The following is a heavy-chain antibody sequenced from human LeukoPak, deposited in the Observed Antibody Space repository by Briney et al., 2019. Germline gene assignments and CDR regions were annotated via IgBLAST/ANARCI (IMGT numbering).Heavy chain of an antibody. CDR1: GYSFTSYW. Sequence: GESLKISCKGSGYSFTSYWIGWVRQMPGKGLELMGIIYPGDSDTRYSPSFQGQVTISADKSISTAYLQWSNLKASDTAMYYCARLTTTVTRFFDYWGQGTLVTVSS. CDR2: IYPGDSDT. CDR3: ARLTTTVTRFFDY. D-gene: IGHD4-17*01. V-gene: IGHV5-51*01. J-gene: IGHJ4*02.